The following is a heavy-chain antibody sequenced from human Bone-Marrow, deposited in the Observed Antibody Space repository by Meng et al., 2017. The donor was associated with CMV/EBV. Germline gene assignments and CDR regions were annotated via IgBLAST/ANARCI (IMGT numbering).Heavy chain of an antibody. J-gene: IGHJ3*02. CDR2: ISYDGSNK. D-gene: IGHD2-21*02. CDR3: ARVKPTAIIHDAFEI. Sequence: GGSLRLSCAASGVTFSSYDMHWVRQAPGKGLEWVAVISYDGSNKYYADSVKGRFTIYRDNSKNTLYLQMNSLRADDTVVYYCARVKPTAIIHDAFEIWGQGTMVTVSS. V-gene: IGHV3-30*04. CDR1: GVTFSSYD.